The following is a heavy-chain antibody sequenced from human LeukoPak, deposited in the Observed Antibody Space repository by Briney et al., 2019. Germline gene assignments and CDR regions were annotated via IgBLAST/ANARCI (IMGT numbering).Heavy chain of an antibody. CDR1: GFTFDDYT. J-gene: IGHJ4*02. CDR2: ISWDAGRT. D-gene: IGHD5-18*01. CDR3: AKADTTLDPFDH. Sequence: GGSLRLSCAASGFTFDDYTMHWVRQAPGKGLEWVSLISWDAGRTYYADSVKGRFTISRDNSKNSLYLQMNSLRTEDTALYYCAKADTTLDPFDHWGQATLVTVSP. V-gene: IGHV3-43*01.